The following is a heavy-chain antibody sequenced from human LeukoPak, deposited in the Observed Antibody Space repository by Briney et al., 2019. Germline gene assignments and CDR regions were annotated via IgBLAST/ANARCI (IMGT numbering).Heavy chain of an antibody. CDR1: GFTFSSYA. CDR2: ISGSGGST. CDR3: AKDSSGSILTGYYHWDY. Sequence: GGSLRLSCAASGFTFSSYAMSWVCQAPGKGLEWVSAISGSGGSTYYADSVKGRFTISRDNSKNTLYLQMDSLRAEDTAVYYCAKDSSGSILTGYYHWDYWGQGTLVTVSS. J-gene: IGHJ4*02. D-gene: IGHD3-9*01. V-gene: IGHV3-23*01.